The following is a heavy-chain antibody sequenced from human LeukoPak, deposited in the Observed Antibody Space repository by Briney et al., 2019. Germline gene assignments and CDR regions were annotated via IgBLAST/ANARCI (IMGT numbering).Heavy chain of an antibody. CDR3: ARGPSLWFGELFAPFDY. J-gene: IGHJ4*02. CDR2: ISSSSSYT. CDR1: GFTFSDYY. D-gene: IGHD3-10*01. Sequence: GGSLRLSCAASGFTFSDYYMSWIRQAPGKGLEWVSYISSSSSYTNYADSVKGRFTISRDNAKNSLYLQMNSLRAEDTAVYYCARGPSLWFGELFAPFDYWGQGTLVTVSS. V-gene: IGHV3-11*05.